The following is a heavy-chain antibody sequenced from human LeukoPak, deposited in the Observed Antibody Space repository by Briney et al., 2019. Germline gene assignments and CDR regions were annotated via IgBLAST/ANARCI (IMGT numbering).Heavy chain of an antibody. J-gene: IGHJ4*02. D-gene: IGHD1-26*01. CDR1: GYSVTNYW. CDR2: IYPGDSDT. Sequence: GESLKISCKASGYSVTNYWIGWVRQMPGKGLEWMGIIYPGDSDTRYSPSFQGQVTISADKSISTAYLQWSNLKASDTAMYYCARGSIMGATRNYLDYWGQETLVTVSS. V-gene: IGHV5-51*01. CDR3: ARGSIMGATRNYLDY.